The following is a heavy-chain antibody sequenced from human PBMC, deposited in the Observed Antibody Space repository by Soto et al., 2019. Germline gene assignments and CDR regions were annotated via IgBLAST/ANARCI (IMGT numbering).Heavy chain of an antibody. CDR2: IYHSGST. CDR3: ASASGLAAAGTYSNWGLGYYYGMDV. V-gene: IGHV4-4*02. Sequence: SETLSLTCAVSGGSISSSNWWSWVRQPPGKGLEWIGEIYHSGSTNYNPSLKSRVTISVDKSKNQFSLKLSSVTAADTAVYYCASASGLAAAGTYSNWGLGYYYGMDVWGQGTTVTVSS. J-gene: IGHJ6*02. CDR1: GGSISSSNW. D-gene: IGHD6-13*01.